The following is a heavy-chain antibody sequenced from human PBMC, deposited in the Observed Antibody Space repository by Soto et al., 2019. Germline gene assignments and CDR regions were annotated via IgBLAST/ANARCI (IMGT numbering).Heavy chain of an antibody. Sequence: SETLSLTCTVSGGSVSSGSYYWSWIRQPPGKGLEWIGYIYYSGSTNYNPSLKSRVTISVDTSKNQFSLKLSSVTAADTAVYYCARAVYYYYDSSGYPNGGYYLDYWGQGTLVTVSS. J-gene: IGHJ4*02. D-gene: IGHD3-22*01. CDR1: GGSVSSGSYY. CDR2: IYYSGST. V-gene: IGHV4-61*01. CDR3: ARAVYYYYDSSGYPNGGYYLDY.